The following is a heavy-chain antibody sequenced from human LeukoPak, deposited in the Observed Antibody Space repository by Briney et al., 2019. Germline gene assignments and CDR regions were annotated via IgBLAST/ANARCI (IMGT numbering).Heavy chain of an antibody. CDR2: ISGDGGST. D-gene: IGHD5-18*01. V-gene: IGHV3-43*02. CDR1: GFTFDDYA. CDR3: AKDIGTWIQLWFDY. Sequence: GGSLRLSCAASGFTFDDYAMHWVRQAPGKGLEWVSLISGDGGSTYYADSVKGRFTISRDNSKNSLYLQMYSLRTEDTALYYCAKDIGTWIQLWFDYWGQGTLVTVSS. J-gene: IGHJ4*02.